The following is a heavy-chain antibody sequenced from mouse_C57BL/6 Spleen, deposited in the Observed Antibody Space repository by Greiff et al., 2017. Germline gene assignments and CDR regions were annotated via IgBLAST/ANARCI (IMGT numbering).Heavy chain of an antibody. D-gene: IGHD1-1*02. CDR2: IYPGDGDT. J-gene: IGHJ4*01. Sequence: QVQLQQSGPELVKPGASVKISCKASGYAFSSSWMNWVKQRPGKGLEWIGRIYPGDGDTNYNGKFKGKATLTADKSSSTAYMQLSSLTSEDSAVYFCARDPYGDYAMDYWGQGTSGTVSS. V-gene: IGHV1-82*01. CDR1: GYAFSSSW. CDR3: ARDPYGDYAMDY.